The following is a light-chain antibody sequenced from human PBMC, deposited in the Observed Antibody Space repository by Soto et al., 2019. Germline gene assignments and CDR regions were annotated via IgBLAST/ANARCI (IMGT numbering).Light chain of an antibody. CDR2: DAS. J-gene: IGKJ5*01. V-gene: IGKV3-11*01. CDR1: QSVRRY. CDR3: QQCNNWPPIT. Sequence: EIVLTQSPATLSLSPGERATLSCRASQSVRRYLAWYQQKPGQAPRLLIYDASTRATGIPARFSGSGSETDFTLTITSLEPEDFAVYYCQQCNNWPPITFGQGTRLEI.